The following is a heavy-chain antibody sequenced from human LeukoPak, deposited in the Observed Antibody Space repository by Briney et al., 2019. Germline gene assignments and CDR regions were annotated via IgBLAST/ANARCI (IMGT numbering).Heavy chain of an antibody. Sequence: SGTLSLTCAVCCGSINNANWWSWVRQPPGKGLEWIAEVAHHGKTNYNPSLESRVTVSLDKSKSQFSLNLTSVTAADTAVYFCTRTNRDWVPSDYWGQGILVTVSS. CDR2: VAHHGKT. CDR3: TRTNRDWVPSDY. J-gene: IGHJ4*02. D-gene: IGHD2-21*01. CDR1: CGSINNANW. V-gene: IGHV4-4*02.